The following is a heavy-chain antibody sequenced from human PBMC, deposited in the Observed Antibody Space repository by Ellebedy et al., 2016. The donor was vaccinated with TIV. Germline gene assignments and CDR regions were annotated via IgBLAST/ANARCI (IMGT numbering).Heavy chain of an antibody. CDR3: ARDILQTPHNWFDP. Sequence: VSVKVSCKASGYTFTDHYIHWVRQAPGHGLEWMGWISPNSGGTDYPRKFMGRVTMTMDTSINTAYLELSRLTFDDTVVYYCARDILQTPHNWFDPWGQGSLVTVSS. CDR2: ISPNSGGT. V-gene: IGHV1-2*02. J-gene: IGHJ5*02. CDR1: GYTFTDHY. D-gene: IGHD4-23*01.